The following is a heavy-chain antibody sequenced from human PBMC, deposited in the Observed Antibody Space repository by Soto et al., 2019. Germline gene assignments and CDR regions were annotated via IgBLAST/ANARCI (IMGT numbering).Heavy chain of an antibody. Sequence: PWGSLRLSCAASGFTFSSYAMSWVRQAPGKGLEWVSAISVSVGSTYYADSVKGRFTISRDNSKNTLYLQMNSLRAEDTAVYYCAVRGYSYGLGGYYYYGREVWGKGTTVSVSS. CDR2: ISVSVGST. D-gene: IGHD5-18*01. CDR1: GFTFSSYA. V-gene: IGHV3-23*01. CDR3: AVRGYSYGLGGYYYYGREV. J-gene: IGHJ6*04.